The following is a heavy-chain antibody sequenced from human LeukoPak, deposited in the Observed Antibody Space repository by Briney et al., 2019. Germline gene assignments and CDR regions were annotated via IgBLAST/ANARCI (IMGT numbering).Heavy chain of an antibody. CDR1: GFTFTNYD. Sequence: GGSLRLSCAASGFTFTNYDMHWVRQAAGRGLEWVSGIGTAGDTYYPASVKGRFTISRENGKSSLYLQVNSLSAGDTAVYYCASSPAYSSSWYAIDNWGQGTLVTVSS. J-gene: IGHJ4*02. D-gene: IGHD6-13*01. V-gene: IGHV3-13*01. CDR2: IGTAGDT. CDR3: ASSPAYSSSWYAIDN.